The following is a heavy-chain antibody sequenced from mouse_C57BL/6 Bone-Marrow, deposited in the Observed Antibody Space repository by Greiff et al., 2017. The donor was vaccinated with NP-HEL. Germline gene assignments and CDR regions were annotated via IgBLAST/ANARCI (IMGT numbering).Heavy chain of an antibody. J-gene: IGHJ4*01. CDR2: IHPNSGST. Sequence: VQLQQPGAELVKPGASVKLSCKASGYTFTSYWMHWVKQRPGQGLEWIGMIHPNSGSTNYNEKFKSKATLTVDKSSSTAYMQLSSLTSEDSAVYYCSSSCYVRYYAMDYWGQGTSVTVSS. D-gene: IGHD3-2*02. CDR1: GYTFTSYW. CDR3: SSSCYVRYYAMDY. V-gene: IGHV1-64*01.